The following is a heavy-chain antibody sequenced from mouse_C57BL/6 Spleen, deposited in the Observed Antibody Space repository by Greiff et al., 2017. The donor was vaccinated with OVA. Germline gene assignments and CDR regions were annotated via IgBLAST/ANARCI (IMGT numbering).Heavy chain of an antibody. Sequence: QVQLQQSGAELVRPGASVKLSCKASGYTFTDYYINWVKQRPGQGLEWIARIYPGSGNTYYNEKFKGKATLTAEKSSSTAYMQLSSLTSEDSAVYFCAREGYYGNYALAMDYWGQGTSVTVSS. J-gene: IGHJ4*01. V-gene: IGHV1-76*01. CDR3: AREGYYGNYALAMDY. CDR2: IYPGSGNT. D-gene: IGHD2-1*01. CDR1: GYTFTDYY.